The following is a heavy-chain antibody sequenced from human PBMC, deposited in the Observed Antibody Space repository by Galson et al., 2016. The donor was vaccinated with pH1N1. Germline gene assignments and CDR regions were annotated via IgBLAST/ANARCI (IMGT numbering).Heavy chain of an antibody. D-gene: IGHD5-18*01. CDR1: GVSISGYY. V-gene: IGHV4-59*01. CDR3: ARSGSRYGSGAFYL. Sequence: SETLSLTCSVSGVSISGYYWGWIRQSPGKGLDYVGYIYYNGHTNYSPSLKSRVTMSLDMSKNQFSLKLTSVTAAEPAVYFCARSGSRYGSGAFYLWGQGTTVTVSS. CDR2: IYYNGHT. J-gene: IGHJ3*01.